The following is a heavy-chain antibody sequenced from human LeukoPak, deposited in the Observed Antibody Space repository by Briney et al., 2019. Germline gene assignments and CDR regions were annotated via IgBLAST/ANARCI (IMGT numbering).Heavy chain of an antibody. V-gene: IGHV3-7*01. Sequence: GGSLRLSCAASGFTFSRYWMSWVRQAPGKGLEWVANIKEDGNEKYYVDSVKGRFTISRDNAKNSLYLQMNSLRAEDTAIYYCALSFDYWGQGTLVTVSS. J-gene: IGHJ4*02. CDR2: IKEDGNEK. CDR1: GFTFSRYW. CDR3: ALSFDY.